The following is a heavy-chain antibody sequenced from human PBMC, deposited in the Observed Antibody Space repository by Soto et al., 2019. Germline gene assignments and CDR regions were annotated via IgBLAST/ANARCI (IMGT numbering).Heavy chain of an antibody. CDR1: GGSSTSSSYY. V-gene: IGHV4-39*01. J-gene: IGHJ4*02. CDR2: IYYSGST. D-gene: IGHD3-22*01. CDR3: MLGSGWKDFDY. Sequence: TSETLPLTWTAAGGSSTSSSYYWGWIRQPPGKGLEWIGNIYYSGSTYYNPSLKSRVTISVDTSKNQFSLKLSSVTAADTAVYYCMLGSGWKDFDYWGQGTLVTVSS.